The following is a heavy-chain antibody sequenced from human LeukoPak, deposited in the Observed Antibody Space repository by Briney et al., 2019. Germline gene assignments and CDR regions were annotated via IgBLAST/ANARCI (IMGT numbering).Heavy chain of an antibody. D-gene: IGHD3-9*01. CDR1: GYTFTSYD. CDR3: ARYSYYDILTGYHYYYGMDV. CDR2: MNPNSGNT. J-gene: IGHJ6*02. Sequence: GASVKVSCKASGYTFTSYDINWVRQATGQGLEWMGWMNPNSGNTGYAQKFQGRVTMTRNTSISTAYMELSSLRSEDTAVYYCARYSYYDILTGYHYYYGMDVWGQGTTVTVSS. V-gene: IGHV1-8*01.